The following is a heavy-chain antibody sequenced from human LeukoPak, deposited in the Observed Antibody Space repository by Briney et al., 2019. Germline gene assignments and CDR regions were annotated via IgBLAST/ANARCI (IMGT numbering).Heavy chain of an antibody. Sequence: SETLSLTCTVSGGSISSYYWSWIRQRPGKGLEWIGYIYYSGSTNYNPSLKSRVTISVDTSKNQFSLKLSSVTAADTAVYCCARPGGGYDPYYFDYWGQGTLVTVSS. D-gene: IGHD5-12*01. CDR2: IYYSGST. V-gene: IGHV4-59*08. CDR3: ARPGGGYDPYYFDY. J-gene: IGHJ4*02. CDR1: GGSISSYY.